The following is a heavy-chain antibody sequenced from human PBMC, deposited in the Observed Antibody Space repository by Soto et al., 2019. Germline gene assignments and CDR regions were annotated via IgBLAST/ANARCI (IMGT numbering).Heavy chain of an antibody. V-gene: IGHV6-1*01. Sequence: PSQTLSLTCAISGDSVSSNSAAWNWIRQSPSRGLEWLGRTYYRSKWYNDYAVSVKSRITINPDTSKNQFFLQLNSVTPEDTAVYYCARDKGIRISSSWLTPYGMDVWGQGTTVTVS. CDR3: ARDKGIRISSSWLTPYGMDV. J-gene: IGHJ6*02. D-gene: IGHD6-13*01. CDR1: GDSVSSNSAA. CDR2: TYYRSKWYN.